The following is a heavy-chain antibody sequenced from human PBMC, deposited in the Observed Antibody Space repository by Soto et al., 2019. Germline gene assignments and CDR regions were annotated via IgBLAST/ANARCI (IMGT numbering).Heavy chain of an antibody. D-gene: IGHD6-19*01. CDR1: GYTFTSYG. CDR3: ARDPRLRRSGRAVAGTGADY. J-gene: IGHJ4*02. Sequence: QVQLVQSGAEVKKPGASVKVSCKASGYTFTSYGISWVRQAPGQGLEWMGWISAYNGNTNYAQKLQGRVTMTTDTSTSTAYMELRSLRSDDKAVYYGARDPRLRRSGRAVAGTGADYWGQGTLVTVSS. V-gene: IGHV1-18*01. CDR2: ISAYNGNT.